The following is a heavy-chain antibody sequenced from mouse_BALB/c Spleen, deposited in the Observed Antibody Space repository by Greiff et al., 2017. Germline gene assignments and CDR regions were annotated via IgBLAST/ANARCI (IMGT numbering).Heavy chain of an antibody. CDR3: ASSSFAY. J-gene: IGHJ3*01. Sequence: QVQLQQPGAELVRPGASVKLSCTASGYTFTSYWMNWVKQRPEQGLEWIGRIDPYDSDTHYNQKFKDKAILTVDKSSSTAYMQLSGLTSEDSAVSSCASSSFAYWGQGTLVTVSA. CDR1: GYTFTSYW. CDR2: IDPYDSDT. D-gene: IGHD1-3*01. V-gene: IGHV1-74*01.